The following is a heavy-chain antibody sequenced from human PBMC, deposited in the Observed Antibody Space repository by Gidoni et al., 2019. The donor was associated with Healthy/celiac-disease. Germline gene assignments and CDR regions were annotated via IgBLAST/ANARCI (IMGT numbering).Heavy chain of an antibody. CDR3: AKFFSVYYYDSSGALHFDY. Sequence: QVQLLASGGGVVQPGRALRLSCAAPGVTFSSYGMHWVRQAPGKGLGWLAVISYDGSNKYYADSVKGRFTISRDNSKNTLYLQMNSLRAEDTAVYYCAKFFSVYYYDSSGALHFDYWGQGTLVTVSS. V-gene: IGHV3-30*18. CDR1: GVTFSSYG. J-gene: IGHJ4*02. D-gene: IGHD3-22*01. CDR2: ISYDGSNK.